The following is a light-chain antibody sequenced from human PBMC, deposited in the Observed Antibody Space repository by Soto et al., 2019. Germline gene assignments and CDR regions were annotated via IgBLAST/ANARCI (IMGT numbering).Light chain of an antibody. J-gene: IGKJ1*01. Sequence: ESVLTQSPVIVSLSPGERLTLSCRAGQSVSSSLAWYQHKPGQAPRLLIYGVSNRATGIPARFSGSGSGTDFTLTISSLEPEDFAVYYCQQHSNWFSWSFGQGTKVEIK. CDR1: QSVSSS. CDR2: GVS. V-gene: IGKV3-11*01. CDR3: QQHSNWFSWS.